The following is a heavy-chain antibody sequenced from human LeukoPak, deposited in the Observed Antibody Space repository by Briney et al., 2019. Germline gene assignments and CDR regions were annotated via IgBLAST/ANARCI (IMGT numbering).Heavy chain of an antibody. CDR3: ARVLLVGDNWNFGYYYYYMDV. J-gene: IGHJ6*03. V-gene: IGHV4-34*01. CDR1: GGSFSGYY. CDR2: INHSGSN. Sequence: PSETLSLTCAVYGGSFSGYYWSWIRQPPGKGLEWVGEINHSGSNNYNPSLKSRVTISVDTSKNQFSLKLSSVTAADTAVYYCARVLLVGDNWNFGYYYYYMDVWGKGTTVTVSS. D-gene: IGHD1-7*01.